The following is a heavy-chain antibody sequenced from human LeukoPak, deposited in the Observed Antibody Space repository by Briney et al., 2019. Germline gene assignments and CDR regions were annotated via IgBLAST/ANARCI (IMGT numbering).Heavy chain of an antibody. D-gene: IGHD6-6*01. Sequence: SVKVSCKASGGTFSSYAMSWVRQAPGQGLEWMGRIIPILGIANYAQKFQGRVTITADKSTSTAYMELSSLRSEDTAVYYCARSSSSGGPYYYYGMDVWGQGTTVTVSS. CDR1: GGTFSSYA. CDR3: ARSSSSGGPYYYYGMDV. V-gene: IGHV1-69*04. J-gene: IGHJ6*02. CDR2: IIPILGIA.